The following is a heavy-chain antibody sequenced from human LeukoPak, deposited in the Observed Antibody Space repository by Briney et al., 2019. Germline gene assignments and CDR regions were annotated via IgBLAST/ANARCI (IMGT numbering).Heavy chain of an antibody. D-gene: IGHD3-22*01. J-gene: IGHJ4*02. V-gene: IGHV1-2*02. CDR3: ARDFGYYYDSSGYYDNDY. CDR2: INPNSGGT. Sequence: ASVKVSCKASGYTFTGYYMHWVRQAPGQGLEWMGWINPNSGGTNYAQKFQGRVTMTRDTSISTAYMELSRLRSDDTAVYYCARDFGYYYDSSGYYDNDYWGQGTLVTVSS. CDR1: GYTFTGYY.